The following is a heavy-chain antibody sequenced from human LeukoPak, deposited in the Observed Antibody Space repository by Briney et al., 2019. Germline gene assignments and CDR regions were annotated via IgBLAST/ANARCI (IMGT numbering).Heavy chain of an antibody. CDR2: ISYDGSNK. CDR1: EFTFSSYG. CDR3: ARGGRDGYNFDAFDI. J-gene: IGHJ3*02. Sequence: PGGSLRLSCAASEFTFSSYGMHWVRQAPGKGLEWVAVISYDGSNKYYADSVKGRFTISRDNSKNTLYLQMNSLRAEDTAVYYCARGGRDGYNFDAFDIWGQGTMVTVSS. V-gene: IGHV3-30*03. D-gene: IGHD5-24*01.